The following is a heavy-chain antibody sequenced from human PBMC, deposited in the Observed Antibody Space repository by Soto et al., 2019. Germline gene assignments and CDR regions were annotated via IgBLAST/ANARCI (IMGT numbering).Heavy chain of an antibody. CDR2: IIPIFGTA. CDR3: GRARDCSSTSCYVWFDP. V-gene: IGHV1-69*13. CDR1: GGTFSSYA. Sequence: SVKVSCKASGGTFSSYAISWVRQAPGQGLEWMGGIIPIFGTANYAQKFQGRVTITADESTSTAYMELSSLRSEDTAVYYCGRARDCSSTSCYVWFDPWGQGTLVTVSS. D-gene: IGHD2-2*01. J-gene: IGHJ5*02.